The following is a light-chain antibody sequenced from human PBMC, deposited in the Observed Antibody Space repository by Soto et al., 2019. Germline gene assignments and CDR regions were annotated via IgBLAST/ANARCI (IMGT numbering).Light chain of an antibody. V-gene: IGLV2-8*01. Sequence: QSALTQPPSASGSPGQSVTISCTGTSSDVGAYDYVSWFQQHPGKAPKLIIYLVSKRPSGVPDRFSGSKSGNTASLTVSGLQAEDEDDYYCSSYVVSYNWVFGGGTKVTVL. J-gene: IGLJ3*02. CDR2: LVS. CDR1: SSDVGAYDY. CDR3: SSYVVSYNWV.